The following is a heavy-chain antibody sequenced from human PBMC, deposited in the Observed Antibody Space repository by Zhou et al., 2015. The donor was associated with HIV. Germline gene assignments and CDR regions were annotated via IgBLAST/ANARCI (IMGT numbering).Heavy chain of an antibody. CDR1: GGTFSSYA. CDR3: ARSRVGIAARLGGWFDP. CDR2: IIPIFGTA. V-gene: IGHV1-69*01. Sequence: QVQLVQSGAEVKKPGSSVKVSCKASGGTFSSYAISWVRQAPGQGLEWMGGIIPIFGTANYAQKFQGRVTITADESTSTAYMELSSLRSEDTAVYYCARSRVGIAARLGGWFDPWGQGTLVTVSS. J-gene: IGHJ5*02. D-gene: IGHD6-6*01.